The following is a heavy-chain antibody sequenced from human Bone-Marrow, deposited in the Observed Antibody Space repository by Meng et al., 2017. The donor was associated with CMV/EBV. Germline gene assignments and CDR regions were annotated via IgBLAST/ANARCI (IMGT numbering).Heavy chain of an antibody. V-gene: IGHV1-2*02. Sequence: ASVQVSCKASGYTFTGYYMHWVRQAPGQGLEWMGWINPNSGGTNYAQKFQGRVTMTRDTSISTAYMELSRLRSGDTAVYYCAKDPVVPAARGSNWFDPWGQGTLVTVSS. D-gene: IGHD2-2*01. CDR3: AKDPVVPAARGSNWFDP. CDR1: GYTFTGYY. CDR2: INPNSGGT. J-gene: IGHJ5*02.